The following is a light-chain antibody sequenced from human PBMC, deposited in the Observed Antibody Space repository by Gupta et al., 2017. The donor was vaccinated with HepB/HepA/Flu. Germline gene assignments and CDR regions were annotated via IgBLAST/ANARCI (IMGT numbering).Light chain of an antibody. J-gene: IGLJ2*01. CDR2: LNSDGRH. CDR1: NGHRSYA. Sequence: QLVLTQSPSASASLGASVKLTCTLSNGHRSYAIAWHQQQPKTGPRYLMKLNSDGRHSKGDGIPDRFSGSSSGAERYLTISSLQSEDEADYYCQTWGTGSAHVVFGGGTNLTVL. V-gene: IGLV4-69*01. CDR3: QTWGTGSAHVV.